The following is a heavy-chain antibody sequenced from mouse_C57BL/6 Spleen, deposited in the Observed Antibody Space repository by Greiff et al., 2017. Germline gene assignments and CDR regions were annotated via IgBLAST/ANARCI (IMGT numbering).Heavy chain of an antibody. Sequence: VQLVESGPGLVQPSQSLSITCTVSGFSLTSYGVHWVRQSPGKGLEWLGVIWRGGSTDYNAAFMSRLSITKDNYKSQVFFNMNSLQADDTAIYYCATSLYTGGAMDYWSQGTSVTVSS. D-gene: IGHD4-1*01. CDR3: ATSLYTGGAMDY. CDR1: GFSLTSYG. CDR2: IWRGGST. J-gene: IGHJ4*01. V-gene: IGHV2-5*01.